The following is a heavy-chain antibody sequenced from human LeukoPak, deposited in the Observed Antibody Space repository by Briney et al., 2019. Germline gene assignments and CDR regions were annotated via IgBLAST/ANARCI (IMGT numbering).Heavy chain of an antibody. CDR3: ARGDYGDRNDY. V-gene: IGHV1-2*02. D-gene: IGHD4-17*01. CDR2: INPNTGAT. J-gene: IGHJ4*02. Sequence: ASVKVSCKASGYTFTHYFAHWVRQAPGQGLQWMGWINPNTGATSYPQKFQGRVTITRDTSISTAYMELRSLRSDDTAIYYCARGDYGDRNDYWGQGTLITVSS. CDR1: GYTFTHYF.